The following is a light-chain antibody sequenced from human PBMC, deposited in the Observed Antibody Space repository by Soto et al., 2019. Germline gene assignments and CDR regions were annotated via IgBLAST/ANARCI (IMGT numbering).Light chain of an antibody. Sequence: EIVMTQSPVTLSASPGERVTLSCRASQSVDINLAWYQQKPGQAPRLLISEASTRASDIPSRFTGSGSGTDFTLTISSLQSEDFAMYFCQQYSKWPPRYTFGQGTKVDI. V-gene: IGKV3-15*01. J-gene: IGKJ2*01. CDR1: QSVDIN. CDR3: QQYSKWPPRYT. CDR2: EAS.